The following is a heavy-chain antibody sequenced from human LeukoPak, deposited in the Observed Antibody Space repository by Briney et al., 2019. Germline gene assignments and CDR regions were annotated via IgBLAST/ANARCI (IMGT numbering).Heavy chain of an antibody. J-gene: IGHJ5*01. CDR1: GDPINSYY. V-gene: IGHV4-59*01. D-gene: IGHD5-12*01. CDR3: ARNYGDSAFDS. CDR2: IYYSGST. Sequence: SETLSLTCTVSGDPINSYYWSWIRQPPGKGLELIGYIYYSGSTKYNPSLKSRVTISVDTSKKQFSLKLSSVTAADTAVYYCARNYGDSAFDSWGQGTLVTVSS.